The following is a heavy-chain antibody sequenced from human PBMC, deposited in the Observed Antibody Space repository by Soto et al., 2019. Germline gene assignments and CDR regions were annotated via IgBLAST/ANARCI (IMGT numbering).Heavy chain of an antibody. CDR3: VKDEGFCSGGNCYSVARGGFDL. J-gene: IGHJ3*01. V-gene: IGHV3-64D*06. Sequence: GGSLRLSCSASGFALSSYAMHWVRQAPGKGLEYVSSISSNGIRTYYADSVKGRFTISRDNSKNTLYIEMNSLRLDDTALYYCVKDEGFCSGGNCYSVARGGFDLWGQGTMVTVSS. CDR1: GFALSSYA. CDR2: ISSNGIRT. D-gene: IGHD2-15*01.